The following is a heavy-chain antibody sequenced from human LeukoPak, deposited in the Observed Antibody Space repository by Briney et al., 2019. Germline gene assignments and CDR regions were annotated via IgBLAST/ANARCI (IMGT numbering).Heavy chain of an antibody. CDR1: GYTFTGYY. D-gene: IGHD3-10*01. V-gene: IGHV1-2*04. CDR3: ARGAGTYWHFDL. CDR2: IRPNSGDT. Sequence: GASVKVSCKASGYTFTGYYMYWVRQAPGQGLEWMGWIRPNSGDTKYAQKFQGWVTMTRDTSITTAYMELSRLRSEDTAVYYCARGAGTYWHFDLWGRGTLVTVSS. J-gene: IGHJ2*01.